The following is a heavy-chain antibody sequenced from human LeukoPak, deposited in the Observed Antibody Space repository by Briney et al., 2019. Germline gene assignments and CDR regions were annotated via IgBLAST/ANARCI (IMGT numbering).Heavy chain of an antibody. Sequence: SETLSLTCTVSGGSISSYYWSWIRQPPGKGLEWIAYIFYSGSTDYNPSLKSRVTISIDTSKNQFSLRLSSVTAADTAAYYCARGRDSRGYQFMGFDSWGQGALVTVSS. CDR3: ARGRDSRGYQFMGFDS. V-gene: IGHV4-59*08. J-gene: IGHJ4*02. D-gene: IGHD3-22*01. CDR2: IFYSGST. CDR1: GGSISSYY.